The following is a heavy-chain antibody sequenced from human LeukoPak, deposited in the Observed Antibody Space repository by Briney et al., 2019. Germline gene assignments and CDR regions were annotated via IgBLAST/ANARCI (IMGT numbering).Heavy chain of an antibody. V-gene: IGHV1-46*01. Sequence: ASVKVSCKASGYTFTSYYMHWVRQAPGQGLEWMGIINPSGGSTSYAQKFQGIVTMTRDTSTSTVYMELSSLRSEDTAVYYCAKESVPYSGSYTTWGQGTLVTVSS. CDR1: GYTFTSYY. J-gene: IGHJ5*02. CDR2: INPSGGST. D-gene: IGHD1-26*01. CDR3: AKESVPYSGSYTT.